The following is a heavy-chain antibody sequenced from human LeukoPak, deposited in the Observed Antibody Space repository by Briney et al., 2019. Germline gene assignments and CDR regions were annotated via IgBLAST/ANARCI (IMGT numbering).Heavy chain of an antibody. CDR2: IYPGDSDT. V-gene: IGHV5-51*01. CDR1: GYSFTSYW. Sequence: GESLKISCKGSGYSFTSYWIGWVRQMPGKGLEWMGIIYPGDSDTRYSPSFQGQVTISADKSIGTAYLQWSSLKASDTAMYYCAGATRYSSSKFWFDPWGQGTLVTVSS. D-gene: IGHD6-13*01. CDR3: AGATRYSSSKFWFDP. J-gene: IGHJ5*02.